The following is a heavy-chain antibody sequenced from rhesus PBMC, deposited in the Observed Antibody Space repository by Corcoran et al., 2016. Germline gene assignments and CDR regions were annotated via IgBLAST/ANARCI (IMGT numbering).Heavy chain of an antibody. Sequence: EVQLVEPGGGLVQPGGSLRLSCAASGFTFSIYGMSWVLQASGKGLEWVSGISYTGGSTYDADSVKGRFTISRDNSKNTLSLQMNSLRAEDTAVYYCAKDPTDYWGQGVLVTVSS. V-gene: IGHV3S5*01. J-gene: IGHJ4*01. CDR1: GFTFSIYG. CDR2: ISYTGGST. CDR3: AKDPTDY.